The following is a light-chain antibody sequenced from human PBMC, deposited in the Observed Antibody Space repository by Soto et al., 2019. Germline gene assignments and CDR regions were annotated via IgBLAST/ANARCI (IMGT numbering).Light chain of an antibody. CDR3: QHYNSYSEA. CDR2: KAS. J-gene: IGKJ1*01. CDR1: QTISSW. V-gene: IGKV1-5*03. Sequence: DIQMTQSPSTLSGSVGDRVTITCRASQTISSWLAWYQQKPGKAPKLLIYKASTLKSGVPSRFSGSGSGTVFTLTISSLKPDDFATYYCQHYNSYSEAFGKGTKVELK.